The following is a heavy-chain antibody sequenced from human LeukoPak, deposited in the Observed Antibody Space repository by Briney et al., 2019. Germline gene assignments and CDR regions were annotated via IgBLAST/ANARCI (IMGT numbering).Heavy chain of an antibody. J-gene: IGHJ5*02. CDR1: GGSFSGYY. Sequence: PSETLSLTCAVYGGSFSGYYWSWIRQPPGKGLEWIGEINHSGSTNYNPSLKSRVTISVDTSKNQFSLKLSSVTAADTAVYYCARGVGIFEWSDPWGQGTLVTVSS. D-gene: IGHD3-3*01. CDR3: ARGVGIFEWSDP. CDR2: INHSGST. V-gene: IGHV4-34*01.